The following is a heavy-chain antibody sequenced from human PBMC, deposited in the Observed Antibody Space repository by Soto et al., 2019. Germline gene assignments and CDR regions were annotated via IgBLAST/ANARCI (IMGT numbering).Heavy chain of an antibody. CDR2: ISAYNGDK. J-gene: IGHJ6*02. V-gene: IGHV1-18*01. CDR1: GYTLIIYG. CDR3: ARDGPHIPAVGDV. Sequence: ASVKVSFKSAGYTLIIYGGSWVRQAPGQGLEWMGWISAYNGDKKYAQNVQGRVTLTTDTSTSTAYMEMRTLRSDDTAAYYCARDGPHIPAVGDVWGQGTTVTV. D-gene: IGHD6-13*01.